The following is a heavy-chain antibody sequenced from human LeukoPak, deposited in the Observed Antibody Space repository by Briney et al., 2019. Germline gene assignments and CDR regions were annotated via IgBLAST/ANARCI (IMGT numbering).Heavy chain of an antibody. Sequence: SETLSLTCSVSGGSLTYYYWTWIRQPPGRRPEWIGFIYYSGSTNYNPSLESRVAFSVDTSKNQFSLKLSSVTAADTAVYYCAREAPPGHSSSWYNWGQGTLVTVSS. CDR3: AREAPPGHSSSWYN. CDR2: IYYSGST. CDR1: GGSLTYYY. D-gene: IGHD6-13*01. V-gene: IGHV4-59*12. J-gene: IGHJ4*02.